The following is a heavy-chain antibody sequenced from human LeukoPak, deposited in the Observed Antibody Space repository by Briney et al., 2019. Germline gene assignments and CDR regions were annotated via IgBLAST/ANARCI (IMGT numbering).Heavy chain of an antibody. J-gene: IGHJ4*02. CDR3: ARVRGYSFDCFDY. Sequence: ASVKVSCKASGYTSTGYYMHWVRQAPGQGLEWMGWINPNSGGTNYAQKFQGRVTMTRDTSISTAYMELSRLRSDDTAVYYCARVRGYSFDCFDYWGQGTLVTVSS. CDR2: INPNSGGT. V-gene: IGHV1-2*02. CDR1: GYTSTGYY. D-gene: IGHD5-18*01.